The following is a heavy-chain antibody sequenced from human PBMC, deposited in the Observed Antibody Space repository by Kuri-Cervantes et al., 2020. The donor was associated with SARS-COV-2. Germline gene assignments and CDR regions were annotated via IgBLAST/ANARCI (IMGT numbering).Heavy chain of an antibody. CDR1: GYTFTSYG. J-gene: IGHJ4*02. Sequence: ASVKVSCKASGYTFTSYGISWVRQAPGQGLEWMGWISAYNGKTGYAPRFQDRITMTTDTSTSTAYMEVRSLRSEDTAVYYCARIGNYYYGSGSYFDYWGQGTLVTVSS. V-gene: IGHV1-18*01. CDR2: ISAYNGKT. CDR3: ARIGNYYYGSGSYFDY. D-gene: IGHD3-10*01.